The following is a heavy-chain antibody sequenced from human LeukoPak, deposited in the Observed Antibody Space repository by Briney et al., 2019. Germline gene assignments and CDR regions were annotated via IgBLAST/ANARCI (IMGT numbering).Heavy chain of an antibody. V-gene: IGHV4-39*01. D-gene: IGHD3-22*01. CDR1: GGSINSRNHY. CDR3: ARLLAYYYDSSGPFFDY. J-gene: IGHJ4*02. CDR2: IYYSGSI. Sequence: PSETLSLTCTVSGGSINSRNHYWGWIRQPPGKGLEWIGNIYYSGSIYYNPSLKGRLTISIDTSRNQFSLKLSSVTATDTAVYYCARLLAYYYDSSGPFFDYWGQGTLVTVSS.